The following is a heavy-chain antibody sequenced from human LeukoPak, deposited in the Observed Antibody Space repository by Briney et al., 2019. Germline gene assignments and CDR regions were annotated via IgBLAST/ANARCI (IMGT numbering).Heavy chain of an antibody. CDR1: GFTFSDAW. CDR2: IKRRTDGGTS. D-gene: IGHD2-15*01. V-gene: IGHV3-15*07. J-gene: IGHJ4*02. Sequence: GGSLRLSCAASGFTFSDAWMHWVRKAPGKGLEWVGLIKRRTDGGTSNYAAPVKGRFAISRDDSEDTLFLQMDSLKSEDTGVYYCTTGYTSASHDGYWGQGTLVTVSS. CDR3: TTGYTSASHDGY.